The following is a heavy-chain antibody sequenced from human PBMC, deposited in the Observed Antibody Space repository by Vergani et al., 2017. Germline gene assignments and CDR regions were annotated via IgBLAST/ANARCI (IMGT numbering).Heavy chain of an antibody. CDR1: GFTVSSNY. V-gene: IGHV3-66*02. J-gene: IGHJ1*01. CDR3: ATKSCGTPGCQIGYFRE. D-gene: IGHD1-1*01. Sequence: EVQLVESGGGLVQPGGSLRLSCAASGFTVSSNYMSWVRQAPGKGLEWVSVIYSGGSTYYADPVKGRFTIPRDNSKSTLYLQMNSLRTEDTAVYYCATKSCGTPGCQIGYFREWGQGTLVTVSS. CDR2: IYSGGST.